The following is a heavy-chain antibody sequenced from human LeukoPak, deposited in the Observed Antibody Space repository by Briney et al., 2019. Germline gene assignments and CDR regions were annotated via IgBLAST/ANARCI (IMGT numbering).Heavy chain of an antibody. J-gene: IGHJ4*02. D-gene: IGHD3-22*01. V-gene: IGHV1-69*05. CDR1: GGTFSSYA. Sequence: SVKVSCKASGGTFSSYAISWVRQAPGQGLEWMGGIIPMFGTANYAQKFQGRVTITTDESTRTAYMELSSLRSEDTAVYYCASDYDSSGSAFTSLDYWGQGTLVTVSS. CDR3: ASDYDSSGSAFTSLDY. CDR2: IIPMFGTA.